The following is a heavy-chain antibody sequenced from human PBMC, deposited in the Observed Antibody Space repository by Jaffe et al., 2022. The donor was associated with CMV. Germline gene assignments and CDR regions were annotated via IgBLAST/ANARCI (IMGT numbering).Heavy chain of an antibody. D-gene: IGHD6-19*01. CDR1: GYTFSDYF. CDR2: VDPRGGGT. CDR3: AREFCHSGECHGAWFDP. J-gene: IGHJ5*02. V-gene: IGHV1-2*02. Sequence: QVHLVQSGAEVKKPGASVKVSCKASGYTFSDYFIHWVRQAPGQGLEWMGWVDPRGGGTHYAQKFQGRVTMTRDTSVTTAYMELTTLRSDDTAVYYCAREFCHSGECHGAWFDPWGQGTLVIVSS.